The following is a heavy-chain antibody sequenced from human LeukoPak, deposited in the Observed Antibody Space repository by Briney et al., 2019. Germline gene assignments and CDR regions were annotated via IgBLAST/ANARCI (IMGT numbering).Heavy chain of an antibody. V-gene: IGHV4-39*07. Sequence: SETLSLTCIVSGDSISSSSYYWGWIRQPPGKGLEWIASVYYSGSTYYNPSLNSRVTISVDTSKNQFSLKLSSVTAADTALYYCARRDIVVVPAALSYYYYYYMDVWGKGTTVTVSS. CDR1: GDSISSSSYY. CDR2: VYYSGST. J-gene: IGHJ6*03. CDR3: ARRDIVVVPAALSYYYYYYMDV. D-gene: IGHD2-2*01.